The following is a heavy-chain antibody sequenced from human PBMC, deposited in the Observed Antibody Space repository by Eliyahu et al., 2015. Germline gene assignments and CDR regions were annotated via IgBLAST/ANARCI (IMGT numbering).Heavy chain of an antibody. CDR2: MNPNSGNT. Sequence: QVQLVQSGAEVKKPGASVKVSCKASGYTFXSYDIXXVRQATGQGLEWMGWMNPNSGNTGYAQKFQGRVTMTRNTSISTAYMELSSLRSEDTAVYYCAPSFNYYDSSGYYNTENWFDPWGQGTLVTVSS. V-gene: IGHV1-8*01. CDR1: GYTFXSYD. J-gene: IGHJ5*02. D-gene: IGHD3-22*01. CDR3: APSFNYYDSSGYYNTENWFDP.